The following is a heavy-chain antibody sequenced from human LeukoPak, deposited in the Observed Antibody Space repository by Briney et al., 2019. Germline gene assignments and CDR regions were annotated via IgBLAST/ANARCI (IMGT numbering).Heavy chain of an antibody. V-gene: IGHV4-4*09. CDR3: ARFTYTTRPSDV. Sequence: SETLSLTCSVSGGSINGYYWSWIRRPPGQTLEWIGYIYSSGSTNYNPSLQSRVTMSVDTSMNQFSLRVSSVTAADTAVYYCARFTYTTRPSDVWGKGTTVTVSS. D-gene: IGHD3-16*01. J-gene: IGHJ6*04. CDR2: IYSSGST. CDR1: GGSINGYY.